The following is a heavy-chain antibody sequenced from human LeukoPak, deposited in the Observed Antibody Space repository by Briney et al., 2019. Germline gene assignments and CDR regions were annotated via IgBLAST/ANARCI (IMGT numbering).Heavy chain of an antibody. D-gene: IGHD1-26*01. CDR2: IYHSGST. J-gene: IGHJ4*02. CDR1: GHSISSGYY. V-gene: IGHV4-38-2*02. CDR3: ARDRGAYFDY. Sequence: PSETLSLTCSVSGHSISSGYYWGWIRPPPGKGLEWIGSIYHSGSTYYNPSLKSRVTVSVDTSKTQFSLKLSSVTAADTAVYYCARDRGAYFDYWGQGTLVTVSS.